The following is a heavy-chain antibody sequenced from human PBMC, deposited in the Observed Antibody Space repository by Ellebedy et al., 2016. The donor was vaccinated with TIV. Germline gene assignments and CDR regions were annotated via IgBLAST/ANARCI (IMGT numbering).Heavy chain of an antibody. CDR3: ARDTARFGELFFDY. V-gene: IGHV3-7*01. CDR1: GFSFSSYW. D-gene: IGHD3-10*01. Sequence: PGGSLRLSCAASGFSFSSYWMSWVRQAPGKGLEWVGNTKEDGSEQYYVDSVKGRFTISRDNAKNSLYLQMNSLRAEDTAVYYCARDTARFGELFFDYWGQGALVTVSS. J-gene: IGHJ4*02. CDR2: TKEDGSEQ.